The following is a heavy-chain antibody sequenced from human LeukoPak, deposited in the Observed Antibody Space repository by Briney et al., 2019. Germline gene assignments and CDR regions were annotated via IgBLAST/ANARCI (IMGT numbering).Heavy chain of an antibody. CDR2: IYYSGST. V-gene: IGHV4-59*12. Sequence: PSETLSLTCTVSGGSISSYYWSWIRQPPGKGLEWIGYIYYSGSTNYNPSLKSRVTISVDTSKNQFSLKLSSVTAADTAVYYCARDVVVVVPAAIRFGAFDIWGQGTMVTVSS. J-gene: IGHJ3*02. D-gene: IGHD2-2*02. CDR3: ARDVVVVVPAAIRFGAFDI. CDR1: GGSISSYY.